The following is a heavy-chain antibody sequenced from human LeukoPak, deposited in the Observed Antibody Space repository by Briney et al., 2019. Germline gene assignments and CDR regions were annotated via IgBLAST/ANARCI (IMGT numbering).Heavy chain of an antibody. Sequence: SETLSLTCAVHGGSFSGYYWSWSRQPPGKGLECMWEIKHSGSTHYNPCTKRGVTISVQKSKNQLSLKLSSVTAEDTAVFYVARGVSYFWSGYRASYSDYWGQGTLVTVSS. J-gene: IGHJ4*02. D-gene: IGHD3-3*01. CDR1: GGSFSGYY. CDR3: ARGVSYFWSGYRASYSDY. V-gene: IGHV4-34*01. CDR2: IKHSGST.